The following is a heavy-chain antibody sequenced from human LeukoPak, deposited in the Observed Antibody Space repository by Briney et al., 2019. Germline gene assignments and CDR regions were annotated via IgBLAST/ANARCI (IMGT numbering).Heavy chain of an antibody. CDR1: GYTFTGYY. V-gene: IGHV1-2*02. CDR3: ARGEGPSWFDP. CDR2: INPNSGGT. J-gene: IGHJ5*02. Sequence: ASVKVSCKASGYTFTGYYMHWVRQAPGQGLEWMGWINPNSGGTNYAQKFQGRVTITRNTSISTAYMELSSLRSEDTAVYYCARGEGPSWFDPWGQGTLVTVSS.